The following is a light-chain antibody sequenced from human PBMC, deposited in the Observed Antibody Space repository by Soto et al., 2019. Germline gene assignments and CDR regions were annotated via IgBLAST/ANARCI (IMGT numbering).Light chain of an antibody. CDR1: SSDVGGYDY. Sequence: QSALTQPASVSGSPGQSITISCTGTSSDVGGYDYVSWYQHHPGKAPKLMIYDVSNGPSGVSNRFSGSKSGNTASLTISGLQAEDEADYYCSSLTSSNTRVFGGGTKLTVL. J-gene: IGLJ3*02. V-gene: IGLV2-14*03. CDR3: SSLTSSNTRV. CDR2: DVS.